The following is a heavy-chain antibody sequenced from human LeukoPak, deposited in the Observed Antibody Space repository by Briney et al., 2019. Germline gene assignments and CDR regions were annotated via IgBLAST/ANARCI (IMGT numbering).Heavy chain of an antibody. CDR3: ARGTVTTGYFDL. J-gene: IGHJ4*02. V-gene: IGHV1-18*01. CDR1: GYTFTNYG. CDR2: ISAYNGNT. D-gene: IGHD4-17*01. Sequence: ASVKVSCKTSGYTFTNYGISWVRQAPGLGLEWMGWISAYNGNTNYAQKVQGRVTMTTDTSTSTAYMELRSLRFDDTAVYYCARGTVTTGYFDLWGQGTLVTVSS.